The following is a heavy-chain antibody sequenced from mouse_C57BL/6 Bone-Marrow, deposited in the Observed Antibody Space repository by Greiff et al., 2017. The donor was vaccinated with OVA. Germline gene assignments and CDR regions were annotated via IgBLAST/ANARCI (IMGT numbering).Heavy chain of an antibody. D-gene: IGHD2-2*01. J-gene: IGHJ1*03. CDR2: IYPRSGNT. CDR3: ARYYIYGSHGYFDV. V-gene: IGHV1-81*01. CDR1: GYTFTSYG. Sequence: QVQLQQSGAELARPGASVKLSCKASGYTFTSYGISWVKQRTGQGLEWIGEIYPRSGNTYYNEKFKGKATLTADKSSSTAYMELRSLTSEDSAVYFCARYYIYGSHGYFDVWGTGTTVTVSS.